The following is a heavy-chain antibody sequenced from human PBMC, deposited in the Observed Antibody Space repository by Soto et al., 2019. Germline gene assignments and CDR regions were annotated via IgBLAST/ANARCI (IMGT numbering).Heavy chain of an antibody. Sequence: SVKVSCKASGFTFTSSAMQWVRQARGQRLEWIGWIVVGSGNTNYAQKFQERVTITRDMSTSTAYMELSSLRSEDTAVYYCAAGHEYYYYYYMDVWGKGTTVTSP. CDR2: IVVGSGNT. CDR3: AAGHEYYYYYYMDV. J-gene: IGHJ6*03. V-gene: IGHV1-58*02. CDR1: GFTFTSSA.